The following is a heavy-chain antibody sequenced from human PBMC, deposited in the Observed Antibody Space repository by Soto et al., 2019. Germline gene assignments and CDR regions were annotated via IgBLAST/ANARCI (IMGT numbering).Heavy chain of an antibody. CDR2: VYHSGTT. CDR3: AVPGRGDFDY. V-gene: IGHV4-4*02. CDR1: GASIGTNNW. Sequence: SLTCAVSGASIGTNNWWSWVRQPPGKGLEWIGEVYHSGTTNCNPSLKSRVTISIDESKNQFSLTLTSMTAADTALYYCAVPGRGDFDYWSQGTLVTVSS. D-gene: IGHD5-12*01. J-gene: IGHJ4*02.